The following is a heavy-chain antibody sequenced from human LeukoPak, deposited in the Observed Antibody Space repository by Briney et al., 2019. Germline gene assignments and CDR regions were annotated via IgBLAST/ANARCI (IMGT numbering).Heavy chain of an antibody. CDR2: ISSSSSYI. CDR1: GFTFSSYS. V-gene: IGHV3-21*01. D-gene: IGHD2-15*01. Sequence: GGSLRLSCAASGFTFSSYSMNWVRQAPGKGLEWVSSISSSSSYIYYADSVKGRFTISRDNAKNSLYLQMSSLRAEDTAVYYCARGSVVVVAAADYGMDVWGQGTTVTVSS. J-gene: IGHJ6*02. CDR3: ARGSVVVVAAADYGMDV.